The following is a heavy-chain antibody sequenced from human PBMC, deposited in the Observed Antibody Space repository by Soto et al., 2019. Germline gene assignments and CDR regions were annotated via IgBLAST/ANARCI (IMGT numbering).Heavy chain of an antibody. CDR2: IYYSGST. J-gene: IGHJ5*02. D-gene: IGHD2-2*01. CDR1: GGSISSYY. V-gene: IGHV4-59*08. CDR3: ARRVGYCSSTSCYFWFDP. Sequence: SETLSLTCTVSGGSISSYYWSWIRQPPGKGLEWIGYIYYSGSTNYNPSPKSRVTISVDTSKNQCSLKLSSVTAADTAVYYCARRVGYCSSTSCYFWFDPWGQGTLVTVSS.